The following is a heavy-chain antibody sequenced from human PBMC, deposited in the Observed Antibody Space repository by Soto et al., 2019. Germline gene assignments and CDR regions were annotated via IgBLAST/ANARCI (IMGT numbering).Heavy chain of an antibody. Sequence: GGSLRLSCAASGFTFSDYYMSWIRQAPGKGLEWVSYISSSGSTIYYADSVKGRFTISRDNAKNSLYLQMNSLRAEDTAVYYCARDPLIAARPWDYYYYYMDVWGKGTTVTVSS. CDR1: GFTFSDYY. CDR2: ISSSGSTI. D-gene: IGHD6-6*01. CDR3: ARDPLIAARPWDYYYYYMDV. V-gene: IGHV3-11*01. J-gene: IGHJ6*03.